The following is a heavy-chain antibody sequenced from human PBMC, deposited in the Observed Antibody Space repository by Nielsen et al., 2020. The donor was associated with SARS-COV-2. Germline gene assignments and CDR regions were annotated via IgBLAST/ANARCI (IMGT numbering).Heavy chain of an antibody. CDR3: AGPDYYDSSGYFTPGAFDI. Sequence: WIRQPPGKGLEWIGSIYYSGSTYYNPSLKSRVTISVDTSKNQFSLKLSSVTAADTAVYYCAGPDYYDSSGYFTPGAFDIWGQGTMVTVSS. J-gene: IGHJ3*02. CDR2: IYYSGST. V-gene: IGHV4-39*01. D-gene: IGHD3-22*01.